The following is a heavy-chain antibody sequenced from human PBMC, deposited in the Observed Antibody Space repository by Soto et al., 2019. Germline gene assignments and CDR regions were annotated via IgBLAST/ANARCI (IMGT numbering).Heavy chain of an antibody. CDR1: GFTFSSYS. Sequence: GGSLRLSCAASGFTFSSYSMNGVRQAPGKGLEWVSSISSSSSYIYYADSVKGRFTISRDNAKNSLYLQMNSLRAEDTAVYYCARDSVVPAAMPYYYYGMDVWGQGTTVTVSS. J-gene: IGHJ6*02. CDR2: ISSSSSYI. D-gene: IGHD2-2*01. CDR3: ARDSVVPAAMPYYYYGMDV. V-gene: IGHV3-21*01.